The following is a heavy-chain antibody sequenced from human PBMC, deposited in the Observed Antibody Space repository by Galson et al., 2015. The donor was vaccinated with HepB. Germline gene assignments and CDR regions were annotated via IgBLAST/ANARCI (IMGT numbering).Heavy chain of an antibody. CDR3: ARAADSSGYIDY. D-gene: IGHD3-22*01. CDR1: GGTFSSYA. V-gene: IGHV1-69*13. J-gene: IGHJ4*02. CDR2: VIPIFGTA. Sequence: SVKVSCKASGGTFSSYAISWVRQAPGQGLEWMGGVIPIFGTANYAQKFQGRVTITADESTSTAYMELSSLRSEDTAVYYCARAADSSGYIDYWGQGTLVTVSS.